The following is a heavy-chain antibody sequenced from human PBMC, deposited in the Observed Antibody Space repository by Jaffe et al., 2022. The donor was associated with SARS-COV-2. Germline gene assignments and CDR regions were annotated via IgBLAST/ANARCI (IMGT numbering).Heavy chain of an antibody. D-gene: IGHD3-16*01. V-gene: IGHV1-8*01. CDR1: GYTFTSYD. CDR2: MNPNSGNT. CDR3: ARGPSDYVWGSYRQNWFDP. Sequence: QVQLVQSGAEVKKPGASVKVSCKASGYTFTSYDINWVRQATGQGLEWMGWMNPNSGNTGYAQKFQGRVTMTRNTSISTAYMELSSLRSEDTAVYYCARGPSDYVWGSYRQNWFDPWGQGTLVTVSS. J-gene: IGHJ5*02.